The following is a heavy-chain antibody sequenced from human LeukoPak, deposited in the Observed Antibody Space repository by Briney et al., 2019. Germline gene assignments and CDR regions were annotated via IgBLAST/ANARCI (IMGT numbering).Heavy chain of an antibody. V-gene: IGHV5-51*01. D-gene: IGHD6-13*01. CDR1: GYSFTSYW. J-gene: IGHJ4*02. Sequence: GESLKISCKGSGYSFTSYWIGWVRQMPGKGLEWMGIIYPGDSDTRYSPSFQGQVTISADKSISTAYLQWSSLKASDTAMYYCARSRGCSSWYECYFDYWGQGTLVTVSS. CDR2: IYPGDSDT. CDR3: ARSRGCSSWYECYFDY.